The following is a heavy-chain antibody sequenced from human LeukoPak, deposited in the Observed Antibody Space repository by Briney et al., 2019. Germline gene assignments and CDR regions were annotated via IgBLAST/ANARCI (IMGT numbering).Heavy chain of an antibody. Sequence: GGSLRLSCAASGFSFSSYSMSWVCQAPGKGLEWVSAISGSGGSTYYADSVKGRFTISRDNSKNTLYLQMNSLRAEDTAVYYCAKDRMITFGGVIVIPYFDYWGQGTLVTVSS. CDR2: ISGSGGST. V-gene: IGHV3-23*01. CDR1: GFSFSSYS. CDR3: AKDRMITFGGVIVIPYFDY. J-gene: IGHJ4*02. D-gene: IGHD3-16*02.